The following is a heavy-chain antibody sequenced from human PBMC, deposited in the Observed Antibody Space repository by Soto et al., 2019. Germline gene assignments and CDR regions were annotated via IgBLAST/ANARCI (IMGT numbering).Heavy chain of an antibody. V-gene: IGHV4-39*01. Sequence: PSETLSLTCSVLDDSISDSRYYWGWIRQSPEKGLEWIGSISHDGHAYYNPPLKSRVTLFADTSRNQFSLKMKSVTVADTALYFCARKVYRDYLGGNCFDPWGQGAPVTVSS. D-gene: IGHD4-17*01. CDR1: DDSISDSRYY. CDR3: ARKVYRDYLGGNCFDP. CDR2: ISHDGHA. J-gene: IGHJ5*02.